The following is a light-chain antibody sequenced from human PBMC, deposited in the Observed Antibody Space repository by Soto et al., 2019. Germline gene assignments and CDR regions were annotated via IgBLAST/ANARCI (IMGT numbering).Light chain of an antibody. CDR2: AAS. CDR1: QGISTY. Sequence: DIQLTQSPSFLSASVGDRVTITCRASQGISTYLAWYQQKPGKAPKLLIYAASTLQSGVPSRFSGSGSGTEFTLTISSLQPEDFATYYWQQLDSCPTFGPGTKLDIK. J-gene: IGKJ3*01. CDR3: QQLDSCPT. V-gene: IGKV1-9*01.